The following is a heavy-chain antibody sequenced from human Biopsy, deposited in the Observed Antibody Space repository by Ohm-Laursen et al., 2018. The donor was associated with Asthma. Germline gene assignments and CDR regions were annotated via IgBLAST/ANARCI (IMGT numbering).Heavy chain of an antibody. V-gene: IGHV1-18*01. CDR1: GYTFNSAG. D-gene: IGHD3-9*01. CDR2: ISVYNGNT. Sequence: ATVKISCKTSGYTFNSAGITWVRQAPGQGLEWMGWISVYNGNTKVAQKLQDRVTMITDTSTSTAYMELRSLGSEDTAVYYCARTYYDFLTGQVNDAFAIWGQGTVVTVSS. CDR3: ARTYYDFLTGQVNDAFAI. J-gene: IGHJ3*02.